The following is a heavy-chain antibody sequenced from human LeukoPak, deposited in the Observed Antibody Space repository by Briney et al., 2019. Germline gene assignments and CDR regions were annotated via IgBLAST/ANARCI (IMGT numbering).Heavy chain of an antibody. J-gene: IGHJ4*02. V-gene: IGHV3-48*02. CDR2: ISSSSSTT. CDR3: ARDPESLYSSGELDY. D-gene: IGHD6-19*01. CDR1: GFTFSSYS. Sequence: GGSLRLSCAASGFTFSSYSMNWVRQAPGKGLEWVSYISSSSSTTYYADSVKGRFTISRDNAKNSLYLQMNSLRDEDTAVYYCARDPESLYSSGELDYWGQGTLVTVSS.